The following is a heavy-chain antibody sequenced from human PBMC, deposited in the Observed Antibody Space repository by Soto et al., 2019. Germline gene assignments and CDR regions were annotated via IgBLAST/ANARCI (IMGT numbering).Heavy chain of an antibody. V-gene: IGHV3-53*02. CDR2: IYSGGST. Sequence: VQVVETGGGLIQPGGSLRLSCAASGFTVSSNYMSWVRQAPGKGLEWVASIYSGGSTFYAGSVKGRFTISRDNSKNTLYGQMNRLRADYTAVYYCVKGCSDYKWYLEFWGQGTLATVSS. J-gene: IGHJ4*02. CDR3: VKGCSDYKWYLEF. CDR1: GFTVSSNY. D-gene: IGHD3-10*01.